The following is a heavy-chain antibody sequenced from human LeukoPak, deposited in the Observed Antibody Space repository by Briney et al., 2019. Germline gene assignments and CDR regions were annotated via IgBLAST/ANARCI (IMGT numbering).Heavy chain of an antibody. D-gene: IGHD3-22*01. CDR3: ARERDYDSRGYFDY. CDR2: IYSSGST. CDR1: GFTVSSTY. Sequence: GGSLRLSCAASGFTVSSTYMSWVRQAPGKGLEWVSIIYSSGSTYYADSVKGRFSISRDNSKNTLYLQMNSLRAEDTAVYYCARERDYDSRGYFDYWGQGTLVTVSS. J-gene: IGHJ4*02. V-gene: IGHV3-66*01.